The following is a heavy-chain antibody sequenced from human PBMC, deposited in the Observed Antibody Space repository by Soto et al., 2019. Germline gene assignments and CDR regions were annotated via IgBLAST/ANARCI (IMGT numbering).Heavy chain of an antibody. CDR1: GDSTSASNSY. D-gene: IGHD3-16*02. CDR2: IHSSGNT. Sequence: SETLSLTCTVSGDSTSASNSYWSWSRRPPGKGLEWIGMIHSSGNTYYNPSLNSRVTVSLDTAKNQFSLNLRSLTAADTAMYYCACYKGAPRYLRTAWGQGTVVPGSS. CDR3: ACYKGAPRYLRTA. V-gene: IGHV4-39*01. J-gene: IGHJ5*02.